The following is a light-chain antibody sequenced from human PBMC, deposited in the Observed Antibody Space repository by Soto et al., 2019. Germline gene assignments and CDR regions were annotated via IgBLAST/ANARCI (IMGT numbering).Light chain of an antibody. CDR3: QQRYNWPLT. J-gene: IGKJ5*01. Sequence: EKVMTQSPATLSVSPGERATLSCRASQSVSNNVAWYQQKPGQAPRLLIYDASTRATGIPARFSGSGSGTDFTLTISSLEPEDFAVYYCQQRYNWPLTFGQGTRLEIK. V-gene: IGKV3-11*01. CDR2: DAS. CDR1: QSVSNN.